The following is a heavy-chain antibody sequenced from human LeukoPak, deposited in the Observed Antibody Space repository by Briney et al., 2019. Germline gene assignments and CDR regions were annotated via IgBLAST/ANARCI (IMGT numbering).Heavy chain of an antibody. D-gene: IGHD4-17*01. V-gene: IGHV3-23*01. CDR1: GFTFSSYA. Sequence: GGSLRLSCAASGFTFSSYAMSWVRQAPGEGLEWGSAISGSGGSTYYADSVKGRFTISRDNSKNTLYLQMNSLRAEAKAVYYCAKDPGPCGDYYFDYWGQGTLVTVSS. CDR2: ISGSGGST. J-gene: IGHJ4*02. CDR3: AKDPGPCGDYYFDY.